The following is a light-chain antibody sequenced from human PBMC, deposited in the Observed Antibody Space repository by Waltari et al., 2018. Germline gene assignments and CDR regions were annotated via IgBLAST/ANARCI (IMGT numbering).Light chain of an antibody. V-gene: IGLV2-14*03. CDR3: SSYTSSSALLI. J-gene: IGLJ2*01. Sequence: QSALTQPASVSGSPGQSITISCAGTNSDVGDFDYVSWYQQHPGKAPKLIIYDVRRRPSGLSARFSGSKSGNKASLTISGLRAEDEADYYCSSYTSSSALLIFGGGTKVTVL. CDR2: DVR. CDR1: NSDVGDFDY.